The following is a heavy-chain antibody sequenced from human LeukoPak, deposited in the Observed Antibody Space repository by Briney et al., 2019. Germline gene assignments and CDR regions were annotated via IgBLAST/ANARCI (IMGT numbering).Heavy chain of an antibody. CDR1: GGSFSGYY. CDR3: ARAPLPYCSSTSCNRGYLDY. Sequence: PSETLSLTCAVYGGSFSGYYWSWIRQPPGKGLEWIGEINHSGSTNYNPSLKSRVTISVDTSKNQFSLKLSSVTAADTAVYYCARAPLPYCSSTSCNRGYLDYWGQGTLVTVSS. J-gene: IGHJ4*02. CDR2: INHSGST. D-gene: IGHD2-2*01. V-gene: IGHV4-34*01.